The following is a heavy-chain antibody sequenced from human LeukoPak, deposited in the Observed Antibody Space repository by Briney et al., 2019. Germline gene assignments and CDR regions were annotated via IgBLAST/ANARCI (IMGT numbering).Heavy chain of an antibody. J-gene: IGHJ5*02. D-gene: IGHD6-6*01. CDR1: GYTFTGYY. CDR2: INPNSGGT. Sequence: ASVKVSCKASGYTFTGYYMHWVRQAPGQGLEWMGWINPNSGGTNYAQKFQGRVTMTRDTSISTAYMELSRLRSSDPAVYYCARVPLAARLFWFDPWGQGTLVTVSS. V-gene: IGHV1-2*02. CDR3: ARVPLAARLFWFDP.